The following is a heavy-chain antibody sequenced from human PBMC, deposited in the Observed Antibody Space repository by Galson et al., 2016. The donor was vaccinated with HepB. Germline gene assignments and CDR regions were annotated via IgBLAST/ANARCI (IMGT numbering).Heavy chain of an antibody. Sequence: SLRLSCAASGFTFRSYAITWVRQAPGKGLDLVSEISNSGGRTYYADSVKGRFTISRDNSKNTLSLQMNSLRAEDTAVYYCAKDPNYYDSSGYIWGAFDIWGQGTMVTVSS. D-gene: IGHD3-22*01. J-gene: IGHJ3*02. V-gene: IGHV3-23*01. CDR2: ISNSGGRT. CDR1: GFTFRSYA. CDR3: AKDPNYYDSSGYIWGAFDI.